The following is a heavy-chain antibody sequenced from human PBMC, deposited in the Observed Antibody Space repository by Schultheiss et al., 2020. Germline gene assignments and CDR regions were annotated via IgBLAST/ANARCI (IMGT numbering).Heavy chain of an antibody. V-gene: IGHV3-33*06. Sequence: GGSLRLSCAASGFTFSSYGMHWVRQAPGKGLEWVAVIWYDGSNKYYADSVKGRFTISRDNSKNTLYLQMNSLRAEDTAVYYCAKTPLAVVVEFAFDIWGQGTMVTVSS. J-gene: IGHJ3*02. D-gene: IGHD3-22*01. CDR2: IWYDGSNK. CDR1: GFTFSSYG. CDR3: AKTPLAVVVEFAFDI.